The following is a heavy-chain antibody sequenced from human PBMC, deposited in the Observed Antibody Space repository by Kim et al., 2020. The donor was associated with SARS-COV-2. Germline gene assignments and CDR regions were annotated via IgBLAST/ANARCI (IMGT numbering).Heavy chain of an antibody. CDR2: LGGSGDST. D-gene: IGHD2-21*02. V-gene: IGHV3-23*01. Sequence: GGSLRLSCAASGFTFSSYAMSWARQAPGKGLEWVSALGGSGDSTYYADSVKGRFTISRDNSKNTLYLQMNSLRAEDTALYYCAGDHGVVTANPDYWGQGTLVTVSS. CDR3: AGDHGVVTANPDY. J-gene: IGHJ4*02. CDR1: GFTFSSYA.